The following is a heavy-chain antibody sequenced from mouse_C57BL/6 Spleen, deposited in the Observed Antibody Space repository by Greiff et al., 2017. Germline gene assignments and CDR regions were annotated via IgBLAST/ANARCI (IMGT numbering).Heavy chain of an antibody. CDR2: INPSSGYT. CDR1: GYTFTSYT. Sequence: VQLQESGAELARPGASVKMSCKASGYTFTSYTMHWVKQRPGQGLEWTGYINPSSGYTKYNQKFKDKATLTADKSSSTAYMQLSSLTSEDSAVYYCARSGSSRYYFDYWGQGTTLTVSS. D-gene: IGHD1-1*01. V-gene: IGHV1-4*01. J-gene: IGHJ2*01. CDR3: ARSGSSRYYFDY.